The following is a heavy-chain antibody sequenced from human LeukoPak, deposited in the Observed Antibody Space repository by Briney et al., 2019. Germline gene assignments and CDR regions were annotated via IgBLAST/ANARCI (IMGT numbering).Heavy chain of an antibody. Sequence: KPSETLSLTCTVSGGSISSHYWSWIRQPPGKGLEWIGYIYYSGSTNYNPSLKSRVTISVDTSKNHFSLKLISVTAADTAVYYCARGVYDILTGYYPHYFDYWGQGTLVTVSS. CDR2: IYYSGST. CDR1: GGSISSHY. CDR3: ARGVYDILTGYYPHYFDY. D-gene: IGHD3-9*01. J-gene: IGHJ4*02. V-gene: IGHV4-59*11.